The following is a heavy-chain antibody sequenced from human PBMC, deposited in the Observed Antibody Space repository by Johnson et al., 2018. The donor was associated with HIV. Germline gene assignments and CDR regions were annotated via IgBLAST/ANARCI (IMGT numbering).Heavy chain of an antibody. J-gene: IGHJ3*01. Sequence: QMQLVESGGGLVQPGGSLRLSCAASGFTFRDYYMSWIRQAPGKGLEWVSYISSSGNTIYYADSVKGRFTISRDNAKNSLYLQMNSLRAEDTAVFYCARDGESQQLPLGDAFDVWGQGTMVTVSS. CDR1: GFTFRDYY. CDR3: ARDGESQQLPLGDAFDV. CDR2: ISSSGNTI. V-gene: IGHV3-11*04. D-gene: IGHD6-13*01.